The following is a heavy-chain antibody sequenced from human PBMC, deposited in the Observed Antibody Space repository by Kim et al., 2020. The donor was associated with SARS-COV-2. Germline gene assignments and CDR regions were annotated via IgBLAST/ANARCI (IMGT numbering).Heavy chain of an antibody. Sequence: ASVKVSCKASGYTFTSYGISWVRQAPGQGLEWMGWISAYNGNTNYAQKLQGRVTMTTDTSTSTAYMELRSLRSDDTAVYYCARARTPNSAVVKGWYFDLWGRGTLVTVSS. V-gene: IGHV1-18*01. D-gene: IGHD2-21*01. CDR1: GYTFTSYG. J-gene: IGHJ2*01. CDR3: ARARTPNSAVVKGWYFDL. CDR2: ISAYNGNT.